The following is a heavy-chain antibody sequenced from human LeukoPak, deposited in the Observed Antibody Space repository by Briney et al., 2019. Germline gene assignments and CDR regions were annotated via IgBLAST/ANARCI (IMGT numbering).Heavy chain of an antibody. D-gene: IGHD1-26*01. CDR3: TREDRWGHFDY. CDR1: GFIFGDYP. J-gene: IGHJ4*02. V-gene: IGHV3-49*04. Sequence: GGSLRLSCTASGFIFGDYPMNWVRQAPGKGLEWVALIRGKASGGTTEYAASVRGRFTISRDDSKIIAYLQTNSLKAEDTAVYYCTREDRWGHFDYWGQGALVTVSS. CDR2: IRGKASGGTT.